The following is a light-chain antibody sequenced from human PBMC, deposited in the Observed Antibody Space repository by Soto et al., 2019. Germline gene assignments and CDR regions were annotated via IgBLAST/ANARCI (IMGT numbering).Light chain of an antibody. J-gene: IGKJ4*01. CDR2: DAS. CDR3: QQHSNWPLT. CDR1: QYVSTN. V-gene: IGKV3-11*01. Sequence: ETVMTQFPATLSVSPGERATLSCRASQYVSTNLAWYQQKPGQAPRLLIYDASNRATGIPARFSGSGSGTDFTLTISSLEPEDFAVYYCQQHSNWPLTFGGGTKVDIK.